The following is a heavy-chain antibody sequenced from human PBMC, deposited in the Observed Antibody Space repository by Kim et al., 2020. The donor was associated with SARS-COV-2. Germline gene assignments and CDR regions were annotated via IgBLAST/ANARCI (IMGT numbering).Heavy chain of an antibody. Sequence: SETLSLTCDVNVDSFSAYYWTWIRQPPGKGLEWIGEITYTGSNTYNPSLKSRVTISVDRAMNQFSLTVHSVTAADTAVYYCARGRNPLAVAGGGPFKRRSYFDVWGPGTLVTVSS. CDR2: ITYTGSN. V-gene: IGHV4-34*01. J-gene: IGHJ4*02. CDR3: ARGRNPLAVAGGGPFKRRSYFDV. CDR1: VDSFSAYY. D-gene: IGHD6-19*01.